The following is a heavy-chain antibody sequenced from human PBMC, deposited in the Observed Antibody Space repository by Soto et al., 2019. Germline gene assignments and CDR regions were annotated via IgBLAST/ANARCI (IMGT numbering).Heavy chain of an antibody. CDR2: ISSGSNTI. D-gene: IGHD3-22*01. CDR1: GFTFSWFG. V-gene: IGHV3-48*02. Sequence: EVQLVESGGGLLQPGGSLRLSCAASGFTFSWFGMNWVRQAPGKGLEWVSYISSGSNTINYAESVRGRFTISRDNAKNSLYLQMNSPRDDDTAVYYCARDSSSSYYYFDYWGQGTLVTVSS. CDR3: ARDSSSSYYYFDY. J-gene: IGHJ4*02.